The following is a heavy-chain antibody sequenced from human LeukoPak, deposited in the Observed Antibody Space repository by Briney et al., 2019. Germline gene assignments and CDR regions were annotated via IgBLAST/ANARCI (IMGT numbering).Heavy chain of an antibody. J-gene: IGHJ4*02. CDR3: AKDPGSNSYGSFDN. CDR2: TSGSGRNT. D-gene: IGHD5-18*01. V-gene: IGHV3-23*01. CDR1: GFTFSTYA. Sequence: PGGSLRLSCAASGFTFSTYAMTWVRQAPGKGLEWVSSTSGSGRNTYYADSVKGRFTISRDNSKDTLYLQMNSLRAEDTAIYYCAKDPGSNSYGSFDNWGQGTLVTVSS.